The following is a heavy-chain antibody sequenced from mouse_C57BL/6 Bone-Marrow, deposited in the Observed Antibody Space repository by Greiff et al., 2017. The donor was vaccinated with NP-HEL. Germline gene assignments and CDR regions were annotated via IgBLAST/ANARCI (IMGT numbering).Heavy chain of an antibody. CDR1: GFSLTSYA. CDR2: IWTGGGT. D-gene: IGHD2-3*01. J-gene: IGHJ4*01. CDR3: ARTDGYYPDYYAMDY. Sequence: QVQLKESGPGLVAPSQSLSITCTVSGFSLTSYAISWVRQPPGKGLEWLGVIWTGGGTNYTSALKSRLSISKDNSKSQVFLKMNSLQTDDTAREYCARTDGYYPDYYAMDYWGQGTSVTVSS. V-gene: IGHV2-9-1*01.